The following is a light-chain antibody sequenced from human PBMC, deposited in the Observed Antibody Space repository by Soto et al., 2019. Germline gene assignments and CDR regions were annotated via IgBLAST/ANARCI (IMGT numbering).Light chain of an antibody. CDR2: GAS. V-gene: IGKV3-20*01. J-gene: IGKJ1*01. CDR1: QSVSSIY. CDR3: QQDGSSPRT. Sequence: EIVLTQSPGTLSLSTGERATLSCRASQSVSSIYLAWYQQKPGQAPRLLIYGASSRATGIPDRFSGSGSGTDFTLAISRLEPEDFAMYYCQQDGSSPRTFGQGTKVDIK.